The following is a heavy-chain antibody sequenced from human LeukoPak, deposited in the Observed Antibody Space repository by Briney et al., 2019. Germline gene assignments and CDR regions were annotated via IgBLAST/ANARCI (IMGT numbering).Heavy chain of an antibody. J-gene: IGHJ5*02. V-gene: IGHV4-59*01. Sequence: PSETLSLTCTVSGGSISPYYWSWIRLPPGKGLEWIGYIYYSGSTNYNPSLKSRVTMPVDTSKNQFSLRLSSVTAADTAVYYCARHDSTGYYHWGQGTLVTVSS. CDR2: IYYSGST. CDR1: GGSISPYY. D-gene: IGHD3-22*01. CDR3: ARHDSTGYYH.